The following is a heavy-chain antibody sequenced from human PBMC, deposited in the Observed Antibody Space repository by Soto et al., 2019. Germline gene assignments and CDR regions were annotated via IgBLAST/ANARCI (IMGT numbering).Heavy chain of an antibody. CDR1: GFTFSNYV. Sequence: EVQLLDYGGDLVQPGGSLRLSCAASGFTFSNYVMSWVRQAPGTGLEWVSAISGSGGSTYYEDSVKGRLTISRENFKNTLYLQMHSLRAEDTAVYYCAKRKASINTFDYWGQVTLVTVSS. CDR2: ISGSGGST. D-gene: IGHD2-2*02. CDR3: AKRKASINTFDY. V-gene: IGHV3-23*01. J-gene: IGHJ4*02.